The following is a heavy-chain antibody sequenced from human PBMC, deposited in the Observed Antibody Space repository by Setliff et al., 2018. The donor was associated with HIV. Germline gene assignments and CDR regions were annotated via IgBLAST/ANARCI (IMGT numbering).Heavy chain of an antibody. CDR2: ICYSATT. CDR1: GGSIGSYC. CDR3: ARRSGAAVFYYFDY. D-gene: IGHD6-13*01. V-gene: IGHV4-59*01. Sequence: KPSETLSLTCTVSGGSIGSYCWSWIRQPPGKGLEWIGTICYSATTNYNPSLKNRVAISVDTSKNQFSLKLTSVTPADTAVYYCARRSGAAVFYYFDYWGQGTLVTVSS. J-gene: IGHJ4*02.